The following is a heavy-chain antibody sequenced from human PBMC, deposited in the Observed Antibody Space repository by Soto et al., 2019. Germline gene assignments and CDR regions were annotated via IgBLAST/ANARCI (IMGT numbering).Heavy chain of an antibody. CDR1: GYTFYSHS. Sequence: QAQLVQSGAEVKKPGASVKVSCKASGYTFYSHSISWVRQAPGQGLEWMGRISADNINTKYAQKFRGRVTMTTATSTSTVYMELRNLRSDDTAVYYCARCIQEDYYYGMDVWGQGTTVTVSS. D-gene: IGHD5-18*01. V-gene: IGHV1-18*01. CDR3: ARCIQEDYYYGMDV. CDR2: ISADNINT. J-gene: IGHJ6*02.